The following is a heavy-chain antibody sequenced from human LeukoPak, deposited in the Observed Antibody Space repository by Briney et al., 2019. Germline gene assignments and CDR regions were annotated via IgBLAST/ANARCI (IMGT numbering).Heavy chain of an antibody. Sequence: GGSLRLSCAASGFTFSSYSMNWVRQAPGKGLEWVSSITSSSSYIFYADSVKGRFTISRDNAKNSLYLQMNSLRAEDTAVYYCARVSGGYRDCWGQGTLVTGSS. J-gene: IGHJ4*02. V-gene: IGHV3-21*01. CDR3: ARVSGGYRDC. CDR1: GFTFSSYS. CDR2: ITSSSSYI. D-gene: IGHD1-26*01.